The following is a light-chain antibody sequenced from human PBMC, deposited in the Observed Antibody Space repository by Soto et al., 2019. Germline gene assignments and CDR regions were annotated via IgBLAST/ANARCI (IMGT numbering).Light chain of an antibody. CDR2: AVS. V-gene: IGLV2-14*03. CDR3: AAWDDSLNGSYG. J-gene: IGLJ1*01. Sequence: QSALTHPASVSGSPGQSITISCSGTSSDIGSYNHVAWYQQFPGKSPKLMIYAVSDRPSGVSDRFSGSKSGITASLAISGLQSEDEADYYCAAWDDSLNGSYGCGTGTKVTVL. CDR1: SSDIGSYNH.